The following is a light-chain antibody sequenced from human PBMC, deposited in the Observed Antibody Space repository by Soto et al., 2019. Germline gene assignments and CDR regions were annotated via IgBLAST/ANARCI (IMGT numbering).Light chain of an antibody. CDR1: QGVSND. J-gene: IGKJ1*01. CDR3: KQANSFPRT. V-gene: IGKV1-12*01. Sequence: DIQMTQSPSSLPSSIGDRVTITCRASQGVSNDLAWYQQRPGKAPELLIYAASRLRSGVPSRFSGSGSGTDFTLTISSLQPEDFATYYCKQANSFPRTFGQGTKVDI. CDR2: AAS.